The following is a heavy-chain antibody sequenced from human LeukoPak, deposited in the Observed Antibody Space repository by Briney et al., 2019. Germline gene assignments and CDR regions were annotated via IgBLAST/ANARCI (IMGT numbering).Heavy chain of an antibody. CDR1: GYIFTGYY. D-gene: IGHD4-17*01. CDR2: INPNSGGT. CDR3: ARDPPPGPYGDYGWFDP. J-gene: IGHJ5*02. Sequence: GASVKVSCKSSGYIFTGYYMHWVRQAPGQGLEWMGWINPNSGGTNYAQKFQGRVTMTRDTSISTAYMELSRLRSDDTAVYYCARDPPPGPYGDYGWFDPWGQGTLVTVSA. V-gene: IGHV1-2*02.